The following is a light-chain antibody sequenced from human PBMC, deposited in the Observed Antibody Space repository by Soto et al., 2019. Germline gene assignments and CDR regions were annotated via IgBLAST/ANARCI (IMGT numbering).Light chain of an antibody. Sequence: MQMSQSRSYLSASLGDRVTITCRASQSISSYLNWYQQKPGKAPKLLIYDASSLQTGVPSRFSGSGSGTDFSLTICSLQPEDFATYYCQQSYSTPPWTFAQGTNVDIK. CDR2: DAS. CDR1: QSISSY. CDR3: QQSYSTPPWT. J-gene: IGKJ1*01. V-gene: IGKV1-39*01.